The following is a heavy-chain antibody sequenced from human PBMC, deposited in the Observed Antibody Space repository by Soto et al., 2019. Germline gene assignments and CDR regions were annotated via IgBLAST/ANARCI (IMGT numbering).Heavy chain of an antibody. D-gene: IGHD2-15*01. V-gene: IGHV3-11*06. CDR2: ISPGSRYP. Sequence: QVQLVESGGGLVPPGGSLILSCAGSGFTFGDSYMSWIRQAPGKGLEWLSYISPGSRYPAYADSVKGRFTISRDNAKRSLYLQMMSLTAEDTAIYYCVRGGGGGLFEPWGQGTMVTVSS. CDR1: GFTFGDSY. CDR3: VRGGGGGLFEP. J-gene: IGHJ5*02.